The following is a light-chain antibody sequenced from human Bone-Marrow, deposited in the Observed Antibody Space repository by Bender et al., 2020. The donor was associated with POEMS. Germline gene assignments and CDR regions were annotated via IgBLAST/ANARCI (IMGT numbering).Light chain of an antibody. CDR2: EVS. CDR3: AVWDDSVSGWV. J-gene: IGLJ3*02. Sequence: QSALTQPPSVSGSPGQSVTISCTGTSSDVGSYNRVSWYQQPPGTAPKLLIYEVSNRPSGVPDRFSGSKSGNTASLTISGLRSEDEADYYCAVWDDSVSGWVFGGGTKLTVL. V-gene: IGLV2-18*01. CDR1: SSDVGSYNR.